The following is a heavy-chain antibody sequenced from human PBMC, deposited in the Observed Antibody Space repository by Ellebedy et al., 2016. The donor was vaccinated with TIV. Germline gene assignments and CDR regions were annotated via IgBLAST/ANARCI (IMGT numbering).Heavy chain of an antibody. V-gene: IGHV3-30*18. CDR2: ISYDGSNK. Sequence: GESLKISCAASGFTFSSYGMHWVRQAPGKGLEWVAVISYDGSNKYYADSVKGRFTISRDNSKNTLYLQMNSLRAEDTAVYYCAKDPPFGQLLYDDAFDIWGQGTMVTVSS. D-gene: IGHD2-2*02. CDR1: GFTFSSYG. J-gene: IGHJ3*02. CDR3: AKDPPFGQLLYDDAFDI.